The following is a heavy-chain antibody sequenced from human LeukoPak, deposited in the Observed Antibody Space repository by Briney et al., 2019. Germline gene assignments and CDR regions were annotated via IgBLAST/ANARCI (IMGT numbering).Heavy chain of an antibody. Sequence: PGRSLRLSCAASGFTFDDYAMHWVRQAPGKGLEWVSGISWNSGSIGYADSVKGRFTISRDNAKNSLYLQMNSLRAEDTALYYCAKAATSNYYYYYMDVWGKGTTVTVSS. V-gene: IGHV3-9*01. CDR1: GFTFDDYA. CDR2: ISWNSGSI. J-gene: IGHJ6*03. CDR3: AKAATSNYYYYYMDV.